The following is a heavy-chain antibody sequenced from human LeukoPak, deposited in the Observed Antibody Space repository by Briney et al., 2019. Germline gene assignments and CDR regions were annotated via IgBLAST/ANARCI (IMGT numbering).Heavy chain of an antibody. D-gene: IGHD6-13*01. CDR3: AKDKSWYSWYFDL. CDR2: ISYDGSNK. V-gene: IGHV3-30*18. Sequence: GGTLRLSCAASGFTFSSYGMHWVRQAPGKGLEWVAVISYDGSNKYYADSVKGRFTISRDNSKNTLYLQMNSLRAEDTAVYYCAKDKSWYSWYFDLWGRGTLVTVSS. CDR1: GFTFSSYG. J-gene: IGHJ2*01.